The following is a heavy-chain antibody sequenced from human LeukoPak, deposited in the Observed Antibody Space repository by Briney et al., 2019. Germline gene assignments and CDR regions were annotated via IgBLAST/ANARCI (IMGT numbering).Heavy chain of an antibody. CDR3: AKGVATTTWTW. Sequence: PGGSLRLSCAASGFTVSSNYMSWVRKAPGKGLEWVSVIYSGGSTYYADSVKGRFTISRDNSKNTLYLQMNSLRAEDTAVYYCAKGVATTTWTWWGQGTLVTVSS. V-gene: IGHV3-53*01. J-gene: IGHJ4*02. CDR2: IYSGGST. D-gene: IGHD5-24*01. CDR1: GFTVSSNY.